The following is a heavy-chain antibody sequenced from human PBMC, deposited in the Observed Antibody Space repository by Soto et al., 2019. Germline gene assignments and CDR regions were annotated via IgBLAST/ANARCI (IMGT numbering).Heavy chain of an antibody. V-gene: IGHV3-30*18. CDR2: ISYDGSNK. CDR1: GFTFSSYG. Sequence: QVPLVESGGGVVQPGRSLRLSCAASGFTFSSYGMHWVRQAPGKGLEWVAVISYDGSNKYYADSVKGRFTISRDNSKNTLYLQMNSLRAEDTAVYYCAKNYGSGPYYYYGMDVWGQGTTVTVSS. J-gene: IGHJ6*02. D-gene: IGHD3-10*01. CDR3: AKNYGSGPYYYYGMDV.